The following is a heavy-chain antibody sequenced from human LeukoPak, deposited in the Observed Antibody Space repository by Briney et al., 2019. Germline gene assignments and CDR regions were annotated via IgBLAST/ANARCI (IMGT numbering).Heavy chain of an antibody. Sequence: ASVKVSCKASGYTFTICGISWVRQAPGQGQEWMGWINAYNGKTNYAKKLQGRVTMTTDTSTSTAYMELRSLRSDDPAVYYCARALTPPYSSSWQWYWVTGGYYFDYWGQGTLVTVSS. CDR2: INAYNGKT. CDR3: ARALTPPYSSSWQWYWVTGGYYFDY. CDR1: GYTFTICG. D-gene: IGHD6-13*01. J-gene: IGHJ4*02. V-gene: IGHV1-18*01.